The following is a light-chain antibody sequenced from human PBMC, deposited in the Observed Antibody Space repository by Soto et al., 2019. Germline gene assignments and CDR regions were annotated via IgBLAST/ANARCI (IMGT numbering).Light chain of an antibody. V-gene: IGKV3-11*01. CDR3: QQRLNWTPG. Sequence: EIFLTQSPYTLSLSQGERATLTCRASQSVNNYIAWYQQRPGQAPRLLIYDASNSATGLPSRFSGSRSGTDFTLTISDLEPANVGLGYCQQRLNWTPGFGKGTKVDIK. CDR2: DAS. J-gene: IGKJ1*01. CDR1: QSVNNY.